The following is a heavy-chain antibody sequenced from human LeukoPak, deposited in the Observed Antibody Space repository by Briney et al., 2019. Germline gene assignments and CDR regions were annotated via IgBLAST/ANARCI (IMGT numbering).Heavy chain of an antibody. J-gene: IGHJ5*02. CDR3: APPPHYYEANGYSVA. CDR1: GGSFIGFH. CDR2: INHSGST. D-gene: IGHD3-22*01. V-gene: IGHV4-34*01. Sequence: PSETLSLTCAVYGGSFIGFHWNWIRQPPGKGLEWIGDINHSGSTNYNPSLTSRVTISVDPSKNQFSLNLSSVTAGDTAVYYCAPPPHYYEANGYSVAWGQGTLVTVSS.